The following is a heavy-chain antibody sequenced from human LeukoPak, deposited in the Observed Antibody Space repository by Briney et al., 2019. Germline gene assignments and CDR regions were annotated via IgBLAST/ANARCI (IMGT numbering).Heavy chain of an antibody. CDR1: GFTFSNYG. Sequence: GGSLRLSCATSGFTFSNYGMHWVRQAPGKGLEWVSAISGSGRRTYSADSVKGRFTISRDNSKNTLYLQMNSLRAEDTAIYYCAKKAFGGVDIWGQGTMVTVSS. CDR2: ISGSGRRT. CDR3: AKKAFGGVDI. D-gene: IGHD3-16*01. V-gene: IGHV3-23*01. J-gene: IGHJ3*02.